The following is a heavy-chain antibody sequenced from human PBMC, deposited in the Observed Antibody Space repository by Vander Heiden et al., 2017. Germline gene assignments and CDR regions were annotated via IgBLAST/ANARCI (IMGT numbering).Heavy chain of an antibody. CDR1: GFTFGDYA. CDR3: TRDQDYYGSGSYYYGMDV. Sequence: EVQLVESGGGLVKPGRSLRLSCTASGFTFGDYAMSWFRQAPGKGLEWVGFIRSKAYGGTTEYAASVKGRFTISRDDSKSIAYLQMNSLKTEDTAVYYCTRDQDYYGSGSYYYGMDVWGQGTTVTVSS. D-gene: IGHD3-10*01. CDR2: IRSKAYGGTT. V-gene: IGHV3-49*05. J-gene: IGHJ6*02.